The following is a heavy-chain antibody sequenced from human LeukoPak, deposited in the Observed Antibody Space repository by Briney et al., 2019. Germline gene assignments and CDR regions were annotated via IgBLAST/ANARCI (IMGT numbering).Heavy chain of an antibody. V-gene: IGHV3-49*03. Sequence: GGSLRLSCTASGFTFGDYAMSWFRQAPGKGREWVGFIRSKAYGGTTEYAASVKGRFTISRDDSKSIAYLQMNSLKTEDTAVYYCTRVRLWFGELPDYWGQGTLVTVSS. D-gene: IGHD3-10*01. CDR2: IRSKAYGGTT. CDR3: TRVRLWFGELPDY. CDR1: GFTFGDYA. J-gene: IGHJ4*02.